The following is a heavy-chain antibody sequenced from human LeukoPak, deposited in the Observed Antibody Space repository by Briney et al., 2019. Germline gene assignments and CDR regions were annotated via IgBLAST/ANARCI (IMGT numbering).Heavy chain of an antibody. Sequence: SETLSLTCTVSGGSISSYYWSWIRQPPGKGLEWIGYIYYSGSTNYNPSPKSRVTISVDTSKNQFSLKLSSVTAADTAVYYCARAPWSDCGGDCYLPYWYFDLWGRGTLVTVSS. V-gene: IGHV4-59*01. CDR1: GGSISSYY. CDR2: IYYSGST. CDR3: ARAPWSDCGGDCYLPYWYFDL. D-gene: IGHD2-21*02. J-gene: IGHJ2*01.